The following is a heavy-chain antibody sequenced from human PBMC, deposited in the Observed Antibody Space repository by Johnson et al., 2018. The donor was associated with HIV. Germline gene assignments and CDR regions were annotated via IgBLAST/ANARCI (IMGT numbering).Heavy chain of an antibody. V-gene: IGHV3-11*04. Sequence: QVQLVESGGGLVKPGGSLRLSCAASGFTFSDYYMTWIRQAPGKGLEWVSYISSSGGTIYYADSVKGRFTISRDNAKNSLYLQMNSLRVEDTAVDSWARDGGRGDFDIWGQGTRVSVSS. CDR3: ARDGGRGDFDI. D-gene: IGHD3-16*01. J-gene: IGHJ3*02. CDR2: ISSSGGTI. CDR1: GFTFSDYY.